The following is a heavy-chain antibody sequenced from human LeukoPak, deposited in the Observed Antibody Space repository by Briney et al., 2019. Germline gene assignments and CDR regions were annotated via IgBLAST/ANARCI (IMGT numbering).Heavy chain of an antibody. V-gene: IGHV4-34*01. Sequence: PSETLSLTCAVYGGSFTNYYWSWIRQPPGKGLEWIGEINHSGSSKYNPSLKSRVTISIDTSKNQLSLKLSSVTAADTAVYSCVRHVARAFDIWGQGTKVTVSS. CDR3: VRHVARAFDI. CDR2: INHSGSS. CDR1: GGSFTNYY. J-gene: IGHJ3*02.